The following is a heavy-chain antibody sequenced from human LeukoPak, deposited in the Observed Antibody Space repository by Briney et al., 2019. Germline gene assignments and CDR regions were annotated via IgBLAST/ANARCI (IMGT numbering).Heavy chain of an antibody. Sequence: GSLRLSCAASCFIFSSYSMNWVRQPPRKGLEWVSSISSSSSYIYYEDSVKGRFIISRTNAKNSVYLQMNSLRAEDTAVYYCAKSWSRRHFDYWGQGTLVTVSS. V-gene: IGHV3-21*01. CDR2: ISSSSSYI. D-gene: IGHD1-1*01. CDR3: AKSWSRRHFDY. CDR1: CFIFSSYS. J-gene: IGHJ4*02.